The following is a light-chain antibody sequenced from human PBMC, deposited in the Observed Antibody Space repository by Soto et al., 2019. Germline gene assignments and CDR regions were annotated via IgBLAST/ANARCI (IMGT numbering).Light chain of an antibody. Sequence: QSALTQPASVSGSPGQSITISCTGTSSDVGSSNLVSWYQQHPGKAPKLMIYEGSQRPSGISNRFSGSKSGNTASLTISGLQAEDEADYYCCSYAGRNTLVIGGGTKLTVL. J-gene: IGLJ2*01. CDR3: CSYAGRNTLV. CDR2: EGS. CDR1: SSDVGSSNL. V-gene: IGLV2-23*01.